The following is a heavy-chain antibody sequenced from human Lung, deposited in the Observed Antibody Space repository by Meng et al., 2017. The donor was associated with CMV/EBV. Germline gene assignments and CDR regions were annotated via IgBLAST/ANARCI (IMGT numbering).Heavy chain of an antibody. CDR3: AREGGKYCSGDNCYYDAFDM. D-gene: IGHD2-15*01. Sequence: SLKISCAASGFSFSSYEMNWVRQAPGKGLVWVSYSTRSGDTTYYADSVKGRFTISRDNAKNSLYLQMNSLRAEDTGVYYCAREGGKYCSGDNCYYDAFDMWGQGXMVTVSS. V-gene: IGHV3-48*03. J-gene: IGHJ3*02. CDR1: GFSFSSYE. CDR2: STRSGDTT.